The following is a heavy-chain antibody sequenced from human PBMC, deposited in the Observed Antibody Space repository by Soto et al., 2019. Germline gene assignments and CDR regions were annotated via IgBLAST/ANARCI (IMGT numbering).Heavy chain of an antibody. CDR1: GGTFSSYA. Sequence: QVQLVQSGAEVKKPGSSVKVSCKASGGTFSSYAISWVRQAPGQGLEWMGGIIPIFGTANYAQKFQGRDTITADDSARTDYMEMSRLRSGDTAVYYCASGYNWNGRYYYCGMDVWGQGTTVTVSS. J-gene: IGHJ6*02. V-gene: IGHV1-69*01. CDR2: IIPIFGTA. CDR3: ASGYNWNGRYYYCGMDV. D-gene: IGHD1-20*01.